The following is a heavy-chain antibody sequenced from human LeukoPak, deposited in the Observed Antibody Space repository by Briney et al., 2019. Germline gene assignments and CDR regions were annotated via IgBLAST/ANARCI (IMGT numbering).Heavy chain of an antibody. CDR1: GGTFSSYA. CDR3: ARHTYSYGYNLDY. V-gene: IGHV1-69*05. CDR2: IVPIFGTA. D-gene: IGHD5-18*01. Sequence: SVKVSCKASGGTFSSYAISWVRQAPGQGLEWMGRIVPIFGTANYAQKFQGRVTITTDESTSTAYMELSSLRSEDTAVYYCARHTYSYGYNLDYWGQGTLVTVSS. J-gene: IGHJ4*02.